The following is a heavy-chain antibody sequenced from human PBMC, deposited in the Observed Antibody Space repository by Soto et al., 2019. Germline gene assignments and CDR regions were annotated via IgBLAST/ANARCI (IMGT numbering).Heavy chain of an antibody. CDR2: ISHDANIV. CDR1: GFTFNTYA. J-gene: IGHJ4*02. Sequence: PGGSLRLSCAASGFTFNTYAIHWVRLAPGKGLEWVAFISHDANIVHYGDSVKGRFAISRDNSKNTVYLQMSSLRAEDTALYYCVRDPGYCRGGICYVRFVSWGPGILVT. V-gene: IGHV3-30*09. D-gene: IGHD2-15*01. CDR3: VRDPGYCRGGICYVRFVS.